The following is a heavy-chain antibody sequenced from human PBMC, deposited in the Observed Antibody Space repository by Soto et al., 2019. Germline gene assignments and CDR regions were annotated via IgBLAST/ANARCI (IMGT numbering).Heavy chain of an antibody. Sequence: QEHLVQSGAEVKKTGSSVKVSCKASGGTFSRSSISWVRQAPGQGLEWMGGIIPIFDAVHYAQKSQGRVTFTADESTSTAYMELSSLRYDDTVVYFCARAHCGGDCTRSYYYYGLEVWGQGTTVTVSS. CDR1: GGTFSRSS. CDR2: IIPIFDAV. V-gene: IGHV1-69*01. CDR3: ARAHCGGDCTRSYYYYGLEV. J-gene: IGHJ6*02. D-gene: IGHD2-21*02.